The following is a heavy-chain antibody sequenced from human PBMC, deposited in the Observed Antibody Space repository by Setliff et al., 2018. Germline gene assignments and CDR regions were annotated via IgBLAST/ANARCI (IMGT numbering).Heavy chain of an antibody. CDR3: ARDVFPYHYEGAFDI. V-gene: IGHV1-46*01. Sequence: GASVKVSCKASGYTFTSHYMHWVRQAPGLGLEWMGTINPSSGRTSYAQKFQGRVTMTGDTSTSTVYMDVSSLRSEDTAVYYCARDVFPYHYEGAFDIWGQGTMVTVSS. D-gene: IGHD3-22*01. CDR2: INPSSGRT. J-gene: IGHJ3*02. CDR1: GYTFTSHY.